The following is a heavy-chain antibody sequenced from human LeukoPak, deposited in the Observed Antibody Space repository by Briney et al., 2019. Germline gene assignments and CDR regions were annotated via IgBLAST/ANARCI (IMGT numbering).Heavy chain of an antibody. CDR3: ARHSSQLALDY. D-gene: IGHD2-2*01. CDR1: GRPMHRCHEY. J-gene: IGHJ4*02. V-gene: IGHV4-39*01. CDR2: IYYSGST. Sequence: SDPLTLPCTLSGRPMHRCHEYWRRVRQPPGKGLEWIGSIYYSGSTYYNPSLKSRVTISVDTSKNQFSLKLSSVTAADTAVYYCARHSSQLALDYWGQGTLVTVSS.